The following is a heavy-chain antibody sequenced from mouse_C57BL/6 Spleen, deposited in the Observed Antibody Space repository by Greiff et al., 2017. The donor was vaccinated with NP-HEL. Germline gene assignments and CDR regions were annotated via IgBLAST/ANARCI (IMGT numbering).Heavy chain of an antibody. D-gene: IGHD2-1*01. V-gene: IGHV1-82*01. CDR1: GYAFSSSW. J-gene: IGHJ3*01. CDR3: AREDGNSFAY. Sequence: VKLQESGPELVKPGASVKISCKASGYAFSSSWMNWVKQRPGKGLEWIGRIYPGDGDTNYNGKFKGKATLTADKSSSTAYMQLSSLTSEDSAVYFCAREDGNSFAYWGQGTLVTVSA. CDR2: IYPGDGDT.